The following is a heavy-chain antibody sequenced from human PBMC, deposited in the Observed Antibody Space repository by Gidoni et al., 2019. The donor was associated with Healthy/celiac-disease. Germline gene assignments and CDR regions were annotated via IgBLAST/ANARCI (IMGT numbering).Heavy chain of an antibody. CDR2: TSAYNGNT. Sequence: QAQLVQSGAEVKQPGAAVRVSCKPSGYTFTSFGPSWARQAPGQGLEGMGWTSAYNGNTNYAQKLQGRVTMTTDTSTSTAYMELRSLRSDDTAVYYCARDGRGYCSGGSCYSYYYYGMDVWGQGTTVTVSS. D-gene: IGHD2-15*01. J-gene: IGHJ6*02. CDR3: ARDGRGYCSGGSCYSYYYYGMDV. V-gene: IGHV1-18*01. CDR1: GYTFTSFG.